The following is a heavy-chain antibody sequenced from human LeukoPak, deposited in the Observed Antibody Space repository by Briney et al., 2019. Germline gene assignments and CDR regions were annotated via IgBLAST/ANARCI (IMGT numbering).Heavy chain of an antibody. J-gene: IGHJ4*02. Sequence: ASVKVSCKASGYTFTSYYMHWVRQAPGQGLEWMGIINPSGGSTNYALKFQGRVTMTRDTSTSTVYMELSSLRSEDTAVYYCARDTAYYRSGNYSAHPYFFDYWGQGTLVTVSS. CDR3: ARDTAYYRSGNYSAHPYFFDY. CDR1: GYTFTSYY. V-gene: IGHV1-46*01. D-gene: IGHD3-10*01. CDR2: INPSGGST.